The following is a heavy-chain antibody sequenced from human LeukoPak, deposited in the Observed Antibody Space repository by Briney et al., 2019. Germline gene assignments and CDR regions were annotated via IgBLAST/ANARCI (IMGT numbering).Heavy chain of an antibody. Sequence: ASVKVSCKASEYTFSGYYIQWVRQAPGQGLEWMGWINCHSGGTDYAHNFQGRVTMTRDTSISTAYMELSSLRPDDTAVYYCARALGLDYWGQGTLVSVSS. CDR3: ARALGLDY. V-gene: IGHV1-2*02. CDR2: INCHSGGT. J-gene: IGHJ4*02. CDR1: EYTFSGYY.